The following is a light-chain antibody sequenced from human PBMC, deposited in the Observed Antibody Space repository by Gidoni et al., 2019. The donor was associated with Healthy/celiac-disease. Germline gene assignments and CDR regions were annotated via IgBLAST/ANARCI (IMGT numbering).Light chain of an antibody. CDR2: AAS. J-gene: IGKJ5*01. CDR1: QSVSSY. V-gene: IGKV3-11*01. Sequence: EIVLTQSPATLALSPGERAILTCRASQSVSSYLAWYQQRPGQAPRLLIYAASIRATGIPARLSGGGSGTDFALTISSLEPEGFAVYYCQQRSNWPPITFGQGTRLKIK. CDR3: QQRSNWPPIT.